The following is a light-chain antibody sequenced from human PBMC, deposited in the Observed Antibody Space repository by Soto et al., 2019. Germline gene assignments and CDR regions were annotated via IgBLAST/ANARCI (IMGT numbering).Light chain of an antibody. J-gene: IGKJ1*01. CDR2: KAS. CDR3: QKWS. Sequence: DIHMTHVPSTLSAYVGYTVTITCRASRSDSTWLAWYQQIPGGAPKLLIYKASVLESGVPSRFRGSGSGTEFTITNRRLQPEDVGTYYCQKWSLGKGTKVDI. V-gene: IGKV1-5*03. CDR1: RSDSTW.